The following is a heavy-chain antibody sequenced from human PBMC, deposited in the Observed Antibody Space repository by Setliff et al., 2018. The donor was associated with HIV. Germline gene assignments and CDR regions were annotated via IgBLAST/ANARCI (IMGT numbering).Heavy chain of an antibody. D-gene: IGHD4-17*01. Sequence: PGGSLRLSCAASGFTFSRYSMNWVRQAPGKGLEWVSYISSSSSSIYHADSVKGRFTISRDNAKNSVYLQMDSLRPEDTAFYYCAKDGYSDYLNSYFDYWGQGTLVTVSS. V-gene: IGHV3-48*04. CDR3: AKDGYSDYLNSYFDY. CDR1: GFTFSRYS. J-gene: IGHJ4*02. CDR2: ISSSSSSI.